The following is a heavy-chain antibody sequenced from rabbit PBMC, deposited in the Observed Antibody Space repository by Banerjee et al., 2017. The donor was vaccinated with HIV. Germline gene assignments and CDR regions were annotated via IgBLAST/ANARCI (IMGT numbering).Heavy chain of an antibody. CDR3: LRRWHSTDL. CDR1: GSDISSYH. V-gene: IGHV1S7*01. CDR2: IYTGSGNT. Sequence: QLKETGGGLVQPGGSLTLSCKASGSDISSYHMGWVRQAPGRGLEWIGDIYTGSGNTYYASWVNGRFTISSDNAQNTVSLQLNSLTAADTATYFCLRRWHSTDLWGQGTLVTVS. D-gene: IGHD7-1*01. J-gene: IGHJ4*01.